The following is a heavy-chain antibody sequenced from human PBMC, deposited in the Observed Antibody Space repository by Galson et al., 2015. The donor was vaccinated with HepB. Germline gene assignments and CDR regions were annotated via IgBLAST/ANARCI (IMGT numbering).Heavy chain of an antibody. Sequence: SVKVSCKASAYTFTNYAIHWVRQAPGQRLEWMGWINAGNGNTKYSQKFQGRVIITRDTSATTAYMELSRLRSEDTAVYYCARDQADDAFDIWGQGTMVTVSS. CDR3: ARDQADDAFDI. CDR1: AYTFTNYA. CDR2: INAGNGNT. V-gene: IGHV1-3*01. J-gene: IGHJ3*02.